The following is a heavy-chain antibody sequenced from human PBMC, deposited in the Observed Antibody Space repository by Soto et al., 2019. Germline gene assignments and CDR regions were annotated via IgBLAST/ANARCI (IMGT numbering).Heavy chain of an antibody. D-gene: IGHD3-22*01. CDR3: ASSGMYYYDSSGYYSVFDY. J-gene: IGHJ4*02. V-gene: IGHV3-23*01. CDR1: GFTFSSYA. CDR2: ISGSGGST. Sequence: SLRLSCAASGFTFSSYAMSWVRQAPGKGLEWVSAISGSGGSTYYADSVKGRFTISRDNSKNTLYLQMNSLSAEDTDVYYCASSGMYYYDSSGYYSVFDYWGLGTLVTVSS.